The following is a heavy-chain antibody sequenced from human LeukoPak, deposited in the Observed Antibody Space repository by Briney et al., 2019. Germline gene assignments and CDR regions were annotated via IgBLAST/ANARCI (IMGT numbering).Heavy chain of an antibody. J-gene: IGHJ4*02. V-gene: IGHV4-34*01. CDR3: ARAGTWIQLRLANKYYFDY. Sequence: PSETLSLTCAVYGGSFSGYYWSWIRQPPGKGLEWIGEINHSGSTNYNPSLKSRVTISVDTSKNQFSLKLSSVTAADTAVYYCARAGTWIQLRLANKYYFDYWGQGTLVTVSS. D-gene: IGHD5-18*01. CDR1: GGSFSGYY. CDR2: INHSGST.